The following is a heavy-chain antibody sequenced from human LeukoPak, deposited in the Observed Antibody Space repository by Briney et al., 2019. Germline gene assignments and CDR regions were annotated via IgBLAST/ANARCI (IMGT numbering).Heavy chain of an antibody. CDR2: IGLAGEYT. CDR3: ASGNSHAFDI. V-gene: IGHV3-74*01. J-gene: IGHJ3*02. CDR1: GFTFSYYW. Sequence: GGSLRLSCAASGFTFSYYWMHWLRQAPGKGLMWVSTIGLAGEYTTYADSVKGRFTISRDNAKDTLYLQMNSLRAEDTALYYCASGNSHAFDIWGQGTMVTVSS.